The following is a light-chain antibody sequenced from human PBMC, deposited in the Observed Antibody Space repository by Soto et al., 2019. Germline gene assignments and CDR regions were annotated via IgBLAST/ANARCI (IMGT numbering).Light chain of an antibody. V-gene: IGKV3-20*01. CDR1: QSVSSSY. CDR2: GAS. Sequence: EIVLTQSPGTLSLSPGERATLSCRASQSVSSSYLAWYQQKPGQAPRLLIYGASSRATGIPDRFSGSGSGTDFTLTISRLEPEDVAVYYCLQYGSSPPKTFGQGTKLEIK. CDR3: LQYGSSPPKT. J-gene: IGKJ2*01.